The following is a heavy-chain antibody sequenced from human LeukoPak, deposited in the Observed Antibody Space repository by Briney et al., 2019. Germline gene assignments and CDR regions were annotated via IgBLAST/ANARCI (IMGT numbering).Heavy chain of an antibody. CDR1: GYTFTSYD. V-gene: IGHV1-8*01. CDR2: MNPNSGNT. Sequence: GASVKVSCKASGYTFTSYDINWVRQATGQGLEWMGWMNPNSGNTGYAQKFQGRVTMTRNTSISTAYMELSSLRSEDTAVYYCARGPGSGWNYYYYYMDVWGKGTTVTVSS. CDR3: ARGPGSGWNYYYYYMDV. J-gene: IGHJ6*03. D-gene: IGHD6-19*01.